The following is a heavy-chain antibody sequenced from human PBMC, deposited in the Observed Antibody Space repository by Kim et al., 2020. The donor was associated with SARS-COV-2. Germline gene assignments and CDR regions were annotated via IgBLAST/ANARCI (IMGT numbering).Heavy chain of an antibody. D-gene: IGHD2-2*01. Sequence: ASVKVSCKASGYTFTSYGISWVRQAPGQGLEWMGWISAYNGNTNYAQKLQGRVTMTTDTSTSTAYMELRSLRSDDTAVYYCARDLAIVVVPAANRFDPWGQGTLVTVSS. CDR2: ISAYNGNT. J-gene: IGHJ5*02. CDR3: ARDLAIVVVPAANRFDP. V-gene: IGHV1-18*01. CDR1: GYTFTSYG.